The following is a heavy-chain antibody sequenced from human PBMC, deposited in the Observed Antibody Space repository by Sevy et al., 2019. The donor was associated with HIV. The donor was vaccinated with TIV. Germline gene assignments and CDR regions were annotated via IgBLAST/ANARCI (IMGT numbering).Heavy chain of an antibody. Sequence: GGSLRLSCAASGFTFSSYAMSWVRQAPGKGLEWVSAISGSGGSTYYVDSVKGRFTISRDNSKNTLYLQMNSLRAEDTAVYYCASGRGYCTGGVCYMGAFFDYWGQGTLVTVSS. CDR3: ASGRGYCTGGVCYMGAFFDY. CDR1: GFTFSSYA. CDR2: ISGSGGST. D-gene: IGHD2-8*02. V-gene: IGHV3-23*01. J-gene: IGHJ4*02.